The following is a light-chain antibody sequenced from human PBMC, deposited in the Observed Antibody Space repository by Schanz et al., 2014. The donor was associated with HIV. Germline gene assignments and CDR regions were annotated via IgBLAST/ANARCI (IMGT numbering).Light chain of an antibody. CDR1: SSNIGSKT. CDR2: ANM. V-gene: IGLV1-44*01. J-gene: IGLJ3*02. CDR3: AAWDDSLNGWV. Sequence: QSVLTQPPSVSGAPGQRVTISCSGSSSNIGSKTVTWYQHLPGTAPKLLMYANMERPSGVPDRFSGSGSGTSASLAISGLQSEDEADYYCAAWDDSLNGWVFGGGTKLTVL.